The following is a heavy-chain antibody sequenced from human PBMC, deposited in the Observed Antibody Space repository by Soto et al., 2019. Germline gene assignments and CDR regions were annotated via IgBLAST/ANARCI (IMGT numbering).Heavy chain of an antibody. CDR1: GYSFFNYG. J-gene: IGHJ4*02. V-gene: IGHV1-18*04. Sequence: QGQLVQSGVEVKKPGASVKVSCKASGYSFFNYGIGWVRQAPGQGLEWMGWITVNSGNTNYPQKFQGRGTMTTDTTKNTAYMELRRLRSGDTAVYYGGRGLGGGWYYFDSWVPGTLVTVSS. CDR2: ITVNSGNT. D-gene: IGHD6-19*01. CDR3: GRGLGGGWYYFDS.